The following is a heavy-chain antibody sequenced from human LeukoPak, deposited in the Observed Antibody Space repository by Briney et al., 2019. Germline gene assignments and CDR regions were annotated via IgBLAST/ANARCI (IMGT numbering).Heavy chain of an antibody. CDR2: IYYSGST. CDR1: GGPIRSSSYY. D-gene: IGHD6-19*01. CDR3: ARNASDIAVPGASIFDY. J-gene: IGHJ4*02. Sequence: SETLSLTCTVSGGPIRSSSYYWGWIHQTPGKGLEWIGSIYYSGSTHYNPSLKSRVTISVDTSTNQLSLKVSSVTAADTALYYCARNASDIAVPGASIFDYWGQGTLVTVSS. V-gene: IGHV4-39*01.